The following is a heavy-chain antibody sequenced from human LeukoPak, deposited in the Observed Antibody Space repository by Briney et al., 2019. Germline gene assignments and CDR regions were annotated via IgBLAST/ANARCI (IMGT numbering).Heavy chain of an antibody. CDR3: AKGKYYNILTGFYRRDDAFDL. CDR2: IRYDGSNK. Sequence: AGGSLRLSCAASGFTFSSYGMHWVRQAPGKGLEWVAFIRYDGSNKYFADSVKGRFTISRDNSKNTLYLQMNSLRAEDTAVYYCAKGKYYNILTGFYRRDDAFDLWGQGTMVTVSS. D-gene: IGHD3-9*01. CDR1: GFTFSSYG. J-gene: IGHJ3*01. V-gene: IGHV3-30*02.